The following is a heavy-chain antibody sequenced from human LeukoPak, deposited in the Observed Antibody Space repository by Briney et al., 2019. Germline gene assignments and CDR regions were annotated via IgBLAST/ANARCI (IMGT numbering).Heavy chain of an antibody. Sequence: ASVKVSCKASGYTFTSYDINWVRQATGQGLEWMGWMNPNSGNTGYAQKFQGRVTMTRNTSISTVYMELSSLRSDDTAVYYCARAMYSSGWYANYWGQGTLVTVSS. CDR3: ARAMYSSGWYANY. D-gene: IGHD6-19*01. J-gene: IGHJ4*02. CDR2: MNPNSGNT. CDR1: GYTFTSYD. V-gene: IGHV1-8*01.